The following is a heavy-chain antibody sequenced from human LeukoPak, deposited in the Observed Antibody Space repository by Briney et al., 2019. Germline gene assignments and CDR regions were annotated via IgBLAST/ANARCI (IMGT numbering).Heavy chain of an antibody. CDR2: IYYSGST. V-gene: IGHV4-61*08. D-gene: IGHD3-22*01. Sequence: SETLSLTCTVSGNSISGGDYYWSWIRQPPGKGLEWIGYIYYSGSTNYNPSLKSRVTISVDRSKNQFSLKLSSVIAADTAVYYCAREKDSSGSSDAIDIWGQGTMVTVSS. CDR3: AREKDSSGSSDAIDI. J-gene: IGHJ3*02. CDR1: GNSISGGDYY.